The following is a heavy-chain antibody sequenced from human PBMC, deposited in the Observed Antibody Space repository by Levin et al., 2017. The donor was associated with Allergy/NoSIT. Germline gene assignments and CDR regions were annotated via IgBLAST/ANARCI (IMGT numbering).Heavy chain of an antibody. D-gene: IGHD1-14*01. CDR2: IWNDGDGK. V-gene: IGHV3-33*01. Sequence: LSLTCAASGFTFSNSAMHWVRQAPGKGLEWVAVIWNDGDGKYFALSVKGRFAISRDNSRNTMYLQMTSLRVDDTAVYYCAREGEPPSGNCMDVWGKGTTVSVSS. CDR3: AREGEPPSGNCMDV. CDR1: GFTFSNSA. J-gene: IGHJ6*03.